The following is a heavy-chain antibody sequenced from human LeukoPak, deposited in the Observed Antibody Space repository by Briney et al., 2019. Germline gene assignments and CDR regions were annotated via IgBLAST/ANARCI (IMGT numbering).Heavy chain of an antibody. CDR3: ARGIVWAAAGPDAFDI. CDR2: TYYRSKWYN. V-gene: IGHV6-1*01. J-gene: IGHJ3*02. D-gene: IGHD6-13*01. CDR1: GDSVSSNSAA. Sequence: SQTLSLTCAISGDSVSSNSAAWNWIRQSPSRGLEWLGRTYYRSKWYNDYAVSVKSRITINPDTSKNQFSLQLNSVTPEDTAVYYCARGIVWAAAGPDAFDIWGQGAMVTVSS.